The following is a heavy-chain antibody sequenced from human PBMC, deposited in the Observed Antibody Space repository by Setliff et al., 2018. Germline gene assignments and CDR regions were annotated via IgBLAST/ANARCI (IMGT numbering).Heavy chain of an antibody. V-gene: IGHV4-59*01. Sequence: SETLSLTCTVSGDSISSYYWSWIRQPPGKGLEWIGYIYYSGSTNYNPSLKSRVTMSVATFENHFSLKLNSLTAADTAVYYCARDNRARHYMDVWGKGTTVTVSS. D-gene: IGHD3-10*01. CDR1: GDSISSYY. CDR2: IYYSGST. J-gene: IGHJ6*03. CDR3: ARDNRARHYMDV.